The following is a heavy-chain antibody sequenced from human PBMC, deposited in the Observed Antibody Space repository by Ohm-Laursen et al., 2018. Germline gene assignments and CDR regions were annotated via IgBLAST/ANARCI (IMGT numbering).Heavy chain of an antibody. D-gene: IGHD4-17*01. Sequence: SETLSLTCIVSGGSISSYYWSWIRQPPGKGLKWIGYIYYSGSTNYNPSLKSRVTISVDTSKNQFSLKLSSVTAADTAVYYCTRYGRYYYYGMDVWGQGTTVTVSS. CDR2: IYYSGST. CDR1: GGSISSYY. J-gene: IGHJ6*02. V-gene: IGHV4-59*01. CDR3: TRYGRYYYYGMDV.